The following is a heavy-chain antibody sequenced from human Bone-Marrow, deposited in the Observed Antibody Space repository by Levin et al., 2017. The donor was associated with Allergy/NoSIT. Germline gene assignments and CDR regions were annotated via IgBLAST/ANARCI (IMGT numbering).Heavy chain of an antibody. D-gene: IGHD6-19*01. Sequence: GGSLRLSCAASGFTVSSNYMSWVRQAPGKGLEWVSVIHSGGSTYYADFLKCRFTISRDSSKNTVYLQMNSLRAEDTAVYYCARESGSGYTSGWGQGTVVTVSS. CDR3: ARESGSGYTSG. V-gene: IGHV3-66*01. CDR2: IHSGGST. CDR1: GFTVSSNY. J-gene: IGHJ4*02.